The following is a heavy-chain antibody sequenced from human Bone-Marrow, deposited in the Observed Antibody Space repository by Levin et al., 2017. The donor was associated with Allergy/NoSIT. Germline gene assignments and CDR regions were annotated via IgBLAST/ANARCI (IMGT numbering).Heavy chain of an antibody. CDR3: SRGGGLAVPANCCRGDHGRGSRQH. D-gene: IGHD6-19*01. V-gene: IGHV4-34*01. Sequence: SPTLSLTCAVYGGSFSVSYWSWIRQPPGKGLEWIGEINLSGSTTYNPSPTSRVPISVETSKNQFSLTLSSVTAADTAGYSCSRGGGLAVPANCCRGDHGRGSRQH. J-gene: IGHJ1*01. CDR2: INLSGST. CDR1: GGSFSVSY.